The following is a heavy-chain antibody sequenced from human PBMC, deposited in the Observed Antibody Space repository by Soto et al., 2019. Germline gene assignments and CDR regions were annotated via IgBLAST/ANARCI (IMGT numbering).Heavy chain of an antibody. CDR1: GFRFSAYW. CDR3: ARDSARTFEY. D-gene: IGHD3-10*01. Sequence: DVQLVESGGGLVQPGGSLRLSCAGSGFRFSAYWIHWVRQVPGKGLFWVSRIDNDGSSTYAEAVRGRFTISRDNAKNTVYLQLNSLRAEDTAVYYCARDSARTFEYWCQGTLVSVSS. J-gene: IGHJ4*02. V-gene: IGHV3-74*01. CDR2: IDNDGSS.